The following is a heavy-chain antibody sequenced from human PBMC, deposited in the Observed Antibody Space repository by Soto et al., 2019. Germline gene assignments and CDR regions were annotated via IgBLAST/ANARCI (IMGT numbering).Heavy chain of an antibody. Sequence: PGGSLRLSCAASGFTVSSNYMSWVRQAPGKGLEWVSVIYSGGSTYYADSVKGRFTISRDNSKNTLYLQMNSLRAEDTAVYYCARAGDSGGYSNWFDPWGQGTLVTVSS. CDR1: GFTVSSNY. V-gene: IGHV3-53*01. CDR3: ARAGDSGGYSNWFDP. D-gene: IGHD3-22*01. CDR2: IYSGGST. J-gene: IGHJ5*02.